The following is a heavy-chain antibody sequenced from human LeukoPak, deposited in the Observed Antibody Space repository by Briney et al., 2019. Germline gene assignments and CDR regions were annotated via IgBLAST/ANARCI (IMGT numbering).Heavy chain of an antibody. D-gene: IGHD3-3*01. CDR1: GGTFSSYA. CDR3: ASPVKYLDTWSGYPPFDY. Sequence: SVKVSCKASGGTFSSYAISWVRQAPGQGLEWMGGIIPIFGTANYAQKFQGRVTITADESTSTAYMELSSLRSEDTAIYYCASPVKYLDTWSGYPPFDYWGQGTLVTVSS. CDR2: IIPIFGTA. V-gene: IGHV1-69*13. J-gene: IGHJ4*02.